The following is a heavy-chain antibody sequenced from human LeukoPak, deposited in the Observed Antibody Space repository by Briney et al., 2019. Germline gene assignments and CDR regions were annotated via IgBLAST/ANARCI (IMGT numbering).Heavy chain of an antibody. J-gene: IGHJ4*02. CDR1: GSSISSYY. D-gene: IGHD5-12*01. Sequence: KPSETLSLTCSVSGSSISSYYWSWIRQPPGKGLECIGYIYYSGSTNYNPSLKSQVTISVDTSKNQFSLKLNSVTAADTAVYYCARVLGGYLNFEYWGQGTLVTVSS. V-gene: IGHV4-59*01. CDR3: ARVLGGYLNFEY. CDR2: IYYSGST.